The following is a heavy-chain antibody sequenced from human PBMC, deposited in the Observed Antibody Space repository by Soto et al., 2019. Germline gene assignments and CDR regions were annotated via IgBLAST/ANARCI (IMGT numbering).Heavy chain of an antibody. CDR2: INPNSGGT. V-gene: IGHV1-2*02. Sequence: GASVEVSCKASGYTFTGYYMHWVRQAPGQGLEWMGWINPNSGGTNYAQKFQGRVTMTRDTSISTAYMELSRLRSDDTAVYYCARRGSAYYYCYGMDGCGQGNRIIVSS. CDR1: GYTFTGYY. D-gene: IGHD6-6*01. CDR3: ARRGSAYYYCYGMDG. J-gene: IGHJ6*02.